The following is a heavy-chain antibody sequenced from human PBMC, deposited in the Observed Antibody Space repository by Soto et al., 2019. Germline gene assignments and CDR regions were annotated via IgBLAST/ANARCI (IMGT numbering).Heavy chain of an antibody. CDR1: GFTFSSYG. CDR2: IWYDGSNK. D-gene: IGHD6-19*01. CDR3: AIWKEEWLVPIDY. V-gene: IGHV3-33*01. Sequence: QVQLVESGGGVVQPGRSLRLSCAASGFTFSSYGMHWVRQAPGKGLEWVAVIWYDGSNKYYADSVKGRFTISRDNSKNTLYLQMNSLRAEDTAVYYCAIWKEEWLVPIDYWGQGTLVTVSS. J-gene: IGHJ4*02.